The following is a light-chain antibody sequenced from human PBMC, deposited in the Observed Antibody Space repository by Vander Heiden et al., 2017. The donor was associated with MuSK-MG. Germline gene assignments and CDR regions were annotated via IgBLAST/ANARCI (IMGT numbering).Light chain of an antibody. CDR1: QSIISF. CDR3: QQGSTTPPT. Sequence: DIQMTQSSPPLSAYVGDRVPITCRASQSIISFLNWYQQKPGKAPNLLIFAASILQSGVPSRFNGSGSGTDFTLTISSLQPEDFATYYCQQGSTTPPTFGQGTRLEIK. J-gene: IGKJ2*01. CDR2: AAS. V-gene: IGKV1-39*01.